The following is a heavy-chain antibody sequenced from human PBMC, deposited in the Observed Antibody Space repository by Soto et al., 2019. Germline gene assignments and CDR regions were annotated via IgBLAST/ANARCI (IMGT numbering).Heavy chain of an antibody. CDR3: AVASIVVVPAAIPK. Sequence: ASVKVSCKASGYTFTSYDINWVRQATGQGPEWMGWMNPNSGNTGYAQKFQGRVTMTRNTSISTAYMELSSLRSEDTAVYYCAVASIVVVPAAIPKWGQGTLVTVSS. CDR2: MNPNSGNT. D-gene: IGHD2-2*01. J-gene: IGHJ4*02. CDR1: GYTFTSYD. V-gene: IGHV1-8*01.